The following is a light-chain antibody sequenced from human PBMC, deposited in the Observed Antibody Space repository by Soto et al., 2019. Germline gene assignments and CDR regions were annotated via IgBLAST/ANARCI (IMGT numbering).Light chain of an antibody. Sequence: DIPMTQSPSTLSASVGARVTITCRASQSISNWLAWYQQKAGKAPKLLIYKASSLESGVPSRFSGSGSGTEFTLTISSLQPDDFATYYCQRYNSFSWAFGQGTKLEIK. CDR1: QSISNW. J-gene: IGKJ2*01. CDR2: KAS. V-gene: IGKV1-5*03. CDR3: QRYNSFSWA.